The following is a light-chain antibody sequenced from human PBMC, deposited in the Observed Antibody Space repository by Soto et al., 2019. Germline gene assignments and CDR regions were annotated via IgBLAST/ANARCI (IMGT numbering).Light chain of an antibody. Sequence: EVVLTQSPATLSLSPGQRATLSCRASQSVGTYLAWYQQKPCQAPRLLISEASNRATGTPARFSGSGSGTDFPLTISSLEPEDFAVYYCQQRSNWPPRITFGGGTKVEI. J-gene: IGKJ4*01. V-gene: IGKV3-11*01. CDR3: QQRSNWPPRIT. CDR2: EAS. CDR1: QSVGTY.